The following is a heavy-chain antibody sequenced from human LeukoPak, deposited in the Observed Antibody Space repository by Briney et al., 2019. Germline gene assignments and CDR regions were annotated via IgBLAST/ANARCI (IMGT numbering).Heavy chain of an antibody. CDR2: ISSSGGTT. V-gene: IGHV3-23*01. D-gene: IGHD3-10*01. CDR3: AKSPRGSRIDY. Sequence: PGGSLRLSCAASGLTFSSYAMTWVRQGPGKGLEWVSTISSSGGTTYYADSVKGRFTISRDNSKNTLYLQMNSLRAEDTALYYCAKSPRGSRIDYWGQGTLVTVSS. J-gene: IGHJ4*02. CDR1: GLTFSSYA.